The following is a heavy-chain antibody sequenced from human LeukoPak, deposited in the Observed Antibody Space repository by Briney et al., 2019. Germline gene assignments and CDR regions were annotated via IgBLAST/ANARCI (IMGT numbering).Heavy chain of an antibody. CDR3: AKTFQGHPPYYCSMDV. J-gene: IGHJ6*02. Sequence: GGSLRLSCAASGFTFSSYAMIWVRQAPGKGLEWVSAIGGSGTSTFYADSVKGRFTISRDNSKNTLYLQMNSLRAEDTAVYYCAKTFQGHPPYYCSMDVWGQGTTVTVSS. CDR1: GFTFSSYA. V-gene: IGHV3-23*01. CDR2: IGGSGTST.